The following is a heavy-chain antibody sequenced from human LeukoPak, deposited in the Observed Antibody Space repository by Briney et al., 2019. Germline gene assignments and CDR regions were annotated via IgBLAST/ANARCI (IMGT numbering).Heavy chain of an antibody. D-gene: IGHD2-2*01. Sequence: GGSLRLSCAASGFTLSSYWMHWVRQAPGKGLVWVSRINSDESSTSYADSVKGRFTISRDNAKNTLYLQMNSLRAEDTAVYYCARGYCSSTSCLTPFDYWGQGTLVTVSS. CDR3: ARGYCSSTSCLTPFDY. J-gene: IGHJ4*02. CDR1: GFTLSSYW. CDR2: INSDESST. V-gene: IGHV3-74*01.